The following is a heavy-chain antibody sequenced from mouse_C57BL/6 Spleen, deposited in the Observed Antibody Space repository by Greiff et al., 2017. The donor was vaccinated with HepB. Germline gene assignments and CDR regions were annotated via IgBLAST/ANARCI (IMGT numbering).Heavy chain of an antibody. D-gene: IGHD2-3*01. CDR3: ARVGDGYFAMDV. CDR2: IYPGSGST. J-gene: IGHJ4*01. V-gene: IGHV1-55*01. CDR1: GYTFTSYW. Sequence: QVQLKQPGAELVKPGASVKMSCKASGYTFTSYWITWVKQRPGQGLEWIGDIYPGSGSTNYNEKFKSKAKLTVDTSSSTAYMQLSSLTSADAAVYYCARVGDGYFAMDVGGQGTSVTVSS.